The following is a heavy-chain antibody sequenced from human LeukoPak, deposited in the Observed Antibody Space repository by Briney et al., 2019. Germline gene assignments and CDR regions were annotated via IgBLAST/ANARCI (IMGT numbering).Heavy chain of an antibody. D-gene: IGHD3-16*01. CDR3: ARHRITVSSRYFDL. CDR2: IYHSGST. J-gene: IGHJ2*01. Sequence: SETLSLTCTVSGYSISSGYYWGWIRQPTGKGLEWIGSIYHSGSTYYNPSLKSRVTISVDTSKNQFSLKLSSVTAADTAVYYCARHRITVSSRYFDLWGRGTLVTVSS. CDR1: GYSISSGYY. V-gene: IGHV4-38-2*02.